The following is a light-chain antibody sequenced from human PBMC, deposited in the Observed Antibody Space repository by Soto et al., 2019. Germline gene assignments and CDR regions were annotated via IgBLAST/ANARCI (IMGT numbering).Light chain of an antibody. V-gene: IGLV2-14*01. CDR1: TSEVGRYNY. CDR2: DVS. J-gene: IGLJ1*01. Sequence: QSALTQPASVSGSPGQSITISCTGTTSEVGRYNYVSWYQQHPRKAHKLIIYDVSNGPSGVSNRFSGSKSGNTASLTISGLQAEDGSDYYCNSYTSSSTYVFGTGTKLTVL. CDR3: NSYTSSSTYV.